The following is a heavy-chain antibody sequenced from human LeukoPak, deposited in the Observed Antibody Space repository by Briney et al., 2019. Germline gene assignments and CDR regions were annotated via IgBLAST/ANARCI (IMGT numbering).Heavy chain of an antibody. V-gene: IGHV3-74*01. J-gene: IGHJ4*02. D-gene: IGHD3-22*01. CDR3: ARDPHYYDSSGYQEGDY. CDR1: GFTFSSYW. Sequence: GGSLRLSCAASGFTFSSYWMHWVRQAPGKGLVWVSRINSDGSSTSYADSVKGRFTISRDNAKNTLYLQMNSLRAEDTAVYYCARDPHYYDSSGYQEGDYWGQGTLVTVSS. CDR2: INSDGSST.